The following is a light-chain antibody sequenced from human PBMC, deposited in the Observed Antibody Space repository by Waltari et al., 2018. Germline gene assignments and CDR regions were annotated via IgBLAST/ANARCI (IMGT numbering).Light chain of an antibody. CDR2: HTS. J-gene: IGKJ1*01. CDR1: QSVAKY. V-gene: IGKV3-20*01. CDR3: QKYDSLPAT. Sequence: EIVLTQSPGTLSLSPGERATLSCRASQSVAKYLAWYQQKPGQATRLLILHTSNRANGIPDRFSGSGSGTDFSLTISRLDPEDFAVYYCQKYDSLPATFGQGTKVEIK.